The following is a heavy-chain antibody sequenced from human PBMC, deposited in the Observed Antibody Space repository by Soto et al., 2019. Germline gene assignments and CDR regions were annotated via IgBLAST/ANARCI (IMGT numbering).Heavy chain of an antibody. CDR1: GGTFSSLA. CDR3: ARSPGVFDY. J-gene: IGHJ4*02. CDR2: LVPVFGTA. Sequence: QVQLVQSGAAVKKPGSSVKVSCKASGGTFSSLAISWVRQAPVQGLEWMGGLVPVFGTANYAQKFQDRVTITADKSTSTSYMELSSLRSEDTAVYYCARSPGVFDYWGQGTLVTVSS. V-gene: IGHV1-69*06. D-gene: IGHD3-10*01.